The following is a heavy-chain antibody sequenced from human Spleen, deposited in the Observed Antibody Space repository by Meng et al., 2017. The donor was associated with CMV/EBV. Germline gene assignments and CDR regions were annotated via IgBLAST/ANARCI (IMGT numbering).Heavy chain of an antibody. D-gene: IGHD1-26*01. CDR2: IYSDGSSA. J-gene: IGHJ4*03. Sequence: GESLKISCAASGFTFRSYAMSWVRQAPGKGLEYVSTIYSDGSSAYYADSVKGRFTISGDNSKNTLFLQMTSLRADDTAVYYCARSPGSAEDVWGQGTLVTVSS. CDR3: ARSPGSAEDV. CDR1: GFTFRSYA. V-gene: IGHV3-23*03.